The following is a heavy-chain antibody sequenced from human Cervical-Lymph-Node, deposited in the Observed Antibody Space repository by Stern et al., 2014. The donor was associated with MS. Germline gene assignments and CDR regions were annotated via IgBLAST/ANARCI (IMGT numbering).Heavy chain of an antibody. J-gene: IGHJ4*02. CDR3: ARGRNGFGYDS. Sequence: QLQLQESGPGLVKPSQTLSLTCTVSGGPISSGTYYWSWIRQPAGKGLEELALIYTRGSPDYTSSPKSRFPISVDMPKTQLSRRLPQVTAADTAVYYCARGRNGFGYDSWGQGTLATVSP. V-gene: IGHV4-61*02. CDR2: IYTRGSP. D-gene: IGHD2-15*01. CDR1: GGPISSGTYY.